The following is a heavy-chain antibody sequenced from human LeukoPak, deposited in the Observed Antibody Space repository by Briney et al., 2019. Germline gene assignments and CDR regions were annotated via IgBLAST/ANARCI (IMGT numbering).Heavy chain of an antibody. Sequence: SETLSLTCTVSGYSISSGYYWGWIRQPPGKGLEWIGTIYHSESPYYNPSLESRVTISVDTSKNHFSLRLRSLTAADTAVYYCARVYTGSSWDYYYYMDVWGKGTTVTVSS. D-gene: IGHD6-13*01. CDR1: GYSISSGYY. V-gene: IGHV4-38-2*02. CDR3: ARVYTGSSWDYYYYMDV. CDR2: IYHSESP. J-gene: IGHJ6*03.